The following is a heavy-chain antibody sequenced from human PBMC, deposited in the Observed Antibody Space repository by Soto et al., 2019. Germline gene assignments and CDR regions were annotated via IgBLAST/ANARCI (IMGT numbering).Heavy chain of an antibody. V-gene: IGHV3-30*18. D-gene: IGHD6-6*01. CDR2: LSYDGIAQ. CDR3: VKGGWYGSSSPSDR. CDR1: GFTWSRKD. Sequence: QEQLVESGGDVVQPGGSLRLSCAPSGFTWSRKDMPWVRQVPGKGWGWGAVLSYDGIAQYYADSVKGRFTISRDNSKNTLYLQMNSLRVEDTALYYCVKGGWYGSSSPSDRWGQGTLVTVSS. J-gene: IGHJ5*02.